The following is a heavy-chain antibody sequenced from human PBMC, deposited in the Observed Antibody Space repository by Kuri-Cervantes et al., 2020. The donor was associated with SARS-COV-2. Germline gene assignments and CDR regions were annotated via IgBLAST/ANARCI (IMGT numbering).Heavy chain of an antibody. J-gene: IGHJ5*02. D-gene: IGHD6-19*01. CDR3: AKVINSGSWFDP. Sequence: GESLKISCAASGFTFSSYAMSWVRQASGKGLEWASAISGSGGSTYYADSVKGRFTISRDNSKNTLYLQMNSLRAEDTAVYYCAKVINSGSWFDPWGQGTLVTVSS. CDR1: GFTFSSYA. CDR2: ISGSGGST. V-gene: IGHV3-23*01.